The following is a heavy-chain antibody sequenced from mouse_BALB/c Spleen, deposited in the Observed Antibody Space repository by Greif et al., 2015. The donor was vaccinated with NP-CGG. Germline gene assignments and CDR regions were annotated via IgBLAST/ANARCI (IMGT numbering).Heavy chain of an antibody. CDR3: ARGGDYEGSAMDY. D-gene: IGHD2-4*01. J-gene: IGHJ4*01. CDR2: ISSGGSYT. V-gene: IGHV5-6*01. Sequence: EVHLVESGGDLVKPGGSLKLSCAASGFTFSSYGMSWVRQTPDKRLEWVATISSGGSYTYYPDSVKGRFTISRDNAKNTLYLQMSSLKSEDTAMYYCARGGDYEGSAMDYWRQGTSVTVSS. CDR1: GFTFSSYG.